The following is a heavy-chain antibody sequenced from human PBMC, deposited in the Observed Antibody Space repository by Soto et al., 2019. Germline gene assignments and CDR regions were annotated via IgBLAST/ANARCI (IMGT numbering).Heavy chain of an antibody. Sequence: GGSLRLSCVSSGLTFSRHWMTWVRQAPGKGLEWVANIKEDGSDKYYVDSVKGRFTISRDNAKNSLYLQMNSLRAEDTAVYYCVHYYLGLGPDYWGQGSLVTVSS. V-gene: IGHV3-7*01. CDR3: VHYYLGLGPDY. D-gene: IGHD3-10*01. CDR2: IKEDGSDK. CDR1: GLTFSRHW. J-gene: IGHJ4*02.